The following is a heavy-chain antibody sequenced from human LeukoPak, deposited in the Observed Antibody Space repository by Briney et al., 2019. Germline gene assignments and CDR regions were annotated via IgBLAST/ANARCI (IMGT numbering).Heavy chain of an antibody. J-gene: IGHJ4*02. D-gene: IGHD5-12*01. CDR2: IYTSGRT. V-gene: IGHV4-4*07. CDR3: ASGGNDIHYYSEY. CDR1: GDSNSSYY. Sequence: SETLSLTCTVSGDSNSSYYWTWIRQPAGKGLEWIGRIYTSGRTNYDPAVKSRVTISVDKSKNQISLRLNSVTAADTAVYYCASGGNDIHYYSEYWGQGTLVTVSS.